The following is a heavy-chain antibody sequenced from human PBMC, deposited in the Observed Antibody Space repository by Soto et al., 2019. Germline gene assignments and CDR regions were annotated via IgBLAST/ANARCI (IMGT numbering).Heavy chain of an antibody. J-gene: IGHJ4*02. V-gene: IGHV3-74*01. CDR2: INSDGSST. CDR1: QFTLSRYW. Sequence: GRSLRLSCAASQFTLSRYWMHWVRHAPGKGLVWVSRINSDGSSTSYADSMKGRFTISRDNAKNTLYLQTNSLRAEDTAVYYCARESCSGTSCYKAFWGQGTLVTVSS. CDR3: ARESCSGTSCYKAF. D-gene: IGHD2-2*02.